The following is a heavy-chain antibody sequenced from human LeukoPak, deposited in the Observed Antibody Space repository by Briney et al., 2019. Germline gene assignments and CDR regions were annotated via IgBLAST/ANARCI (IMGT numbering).Heavy chain of an antibody. CDR1: GFTFSSYG. Sequence: GRSLRLSCAASGFTFSSYGMSWVRQAPGKGLEWVSAISGSGGSTYYADSVKGRFTISRDNSKNTLYLQMNSLRAEDTAVYYCAKTYYYDSSGYYFDYWGQGTLVTVSS. J-gene: IGHJ4*02. CDR2: ISGSGGST. CDR3: AKTYYYDSSGYYFDY. D-gene: IGHD3-22*01. V-gene: IGHV3-23*01.